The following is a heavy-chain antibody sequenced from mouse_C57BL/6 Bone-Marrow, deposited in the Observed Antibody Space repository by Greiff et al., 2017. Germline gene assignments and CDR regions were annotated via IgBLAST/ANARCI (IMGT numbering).Heavy chain of an antibody. CDR1: GYTFTSYW. D-gene: IGHD1-1*01. V-gene: IGHV1-50*01. J-gene: IGHJ1*03. CDR2: IDPSDSYT. Sequence: VQLQQPGAELVKPGASVKLSCKASGYTFTSYWMQWVKQRPGQGLEWIGEIDPSDSYTNYNQKFKGKATLTVDPSSSTAYMQLSSLTSEYAAVYYCAREGYYYGNYWYFDVWGTGTTVTVSS. CDR3: AREGYYYGNYWYFDV.